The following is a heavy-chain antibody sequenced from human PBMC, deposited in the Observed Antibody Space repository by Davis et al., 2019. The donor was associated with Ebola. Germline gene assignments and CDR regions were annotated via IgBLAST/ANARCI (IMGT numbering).Heavy chain of an antibody. CDR3: AKECSGGSCLAAFDI. CDR1: GFTFSSYG. CDR2: IWYDGSNK. V-gene: IGHV3-30*02. J-gene: IGHJ3*02. D-gene: IGHD2-15*01. Sequence: GESLKISCAASGFTFSSYGMHWVRQAPGKGLEWVAVIWYDGSNKYYADSVKGRFTISRDNSKKTLYLQMNSLRAEDTALYYCAKECSGGSCLAAFDIWGQGTMVTVSS.